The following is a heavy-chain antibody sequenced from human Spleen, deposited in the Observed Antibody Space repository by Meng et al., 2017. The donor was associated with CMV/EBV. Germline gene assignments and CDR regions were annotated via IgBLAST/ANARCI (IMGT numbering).Heavy chain of an antibody. CDR2: INPNSGGT. D-gene: IGHD3-3*01. CDR3: TRNWRKGKGWFDP. CDR1: GSPFTGYY. V-gene: IGHV1-2*02. J-gene: IGHJ5*02. Sequence: ASGSPFTGYYMHWVRQAPGQGLEWMGWINPNSGGTNYAQKFQGRVTMTRDRSTSTAYMELTSLRSDDTAVYYCTRNWRKGKGWFDPWGQGSLVTVSS.